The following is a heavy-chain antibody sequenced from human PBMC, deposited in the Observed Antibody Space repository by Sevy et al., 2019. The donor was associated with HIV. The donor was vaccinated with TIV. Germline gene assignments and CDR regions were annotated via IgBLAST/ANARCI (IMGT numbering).Heavy chain of an antibody. CDR2: IYSGDKT. V-gene: IGHV3-53*01. D-gene: IGHD3-22*01. J-gene: IGHJ3*02. CDR3: ARLNVYYYDDDGYYTTGNAFDI. CDR1: GFSVSDTY. Sequence: GESLKISCAASGFSVSDTYMSWVRQAPGKGLEWVSVIYSGDKTYHADSMKGRFTISRDSSKNTIYLQLNSLRTEDTAVYYCARLNVYYYDDDGYYTTGNAFDIWGQGTMVTVSS.